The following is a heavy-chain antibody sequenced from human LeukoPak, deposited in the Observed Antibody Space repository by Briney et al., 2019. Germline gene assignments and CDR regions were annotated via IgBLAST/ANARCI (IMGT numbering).Heavy chain of an antibody. J-gene: IGHJ4*02. CDR2: IYYSGIT. V-gene: IGHV4-31*11. D-gene: IGHD3-22*01. CDR3: ARDSSGYPRLDC. CDR1: GGSISSSTYY. Sequence: SETLSLTCVVSGGSISSSTYYWTWIRQQPGKGLEWIGYIYYSGITYYNPSLKSRITISVDTSKDQFSLMLSSVTAADTAVYYCARDSSGYPRLDCWGQGTLVTVSS.